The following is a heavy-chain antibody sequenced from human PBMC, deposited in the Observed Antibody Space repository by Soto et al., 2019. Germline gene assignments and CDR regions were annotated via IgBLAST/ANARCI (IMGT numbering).Heavy chain of an antibody. CDR3: VKDIGGPDYGDYGFDS. V-gene: IGHV3-9*01. CDR1: GFTFDDYA. D-gene: IGHD4-17*01. Sequence: EVLLVESGGALVQPGRSLRLSCAASGFTFDDYAMHWVRQPPGKGLEWVSGISWDGSRAGYADSVKGRFTISRDNARNSLYLQINILRPEDTALYNCVKDIGGPDYGDYGFDSWGQGTLITVSS. CDR2: ISWDGSRA. J-gene: IGHJ4*02.